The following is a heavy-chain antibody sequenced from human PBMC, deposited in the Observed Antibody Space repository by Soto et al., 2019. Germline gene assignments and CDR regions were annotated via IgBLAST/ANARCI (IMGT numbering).Heavy chain of an antibody. J-gene: IGHJ4*02. V-gene: IGHV4-59*01. CDR1: GGSISSYY. CDR2: IYYSGST. CDR3: AREGDYYGSDSFDY. D-gene: IGHD3-10*01. Sequence: SDTLSLTCTVSGGSISSYYWSWIRQPPGKGLEWIGYIYYSGSTNYNPSLKSRVTISVDTSKNQFSLKLSSVTAADTAVYYCAREGDYYGSDSFDYWGQGTLVTVS.